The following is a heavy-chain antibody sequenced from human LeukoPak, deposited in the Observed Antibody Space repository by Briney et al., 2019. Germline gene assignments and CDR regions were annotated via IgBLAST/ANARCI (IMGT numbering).Heavy chain of an antibody. CDR3: AKAPATGEGYYFYYMDV. CDR2: VNGRCATP. J-gene: IGHJ6*03. V-gene: IGHV3-23*01. Sequence: GGSLRLSCAASGFASGFTFGDYAVSSVRQSPGKGPEWVASVNGRCATPEYGDSVRGRLTISRDNSKNPLYLQMISLGADDTAVYFCAKAPATGEGYYFYYMDVWGKGTTVTVSS. D-gene: IGHD7-27*01. CDR1: GFTFGDYA.